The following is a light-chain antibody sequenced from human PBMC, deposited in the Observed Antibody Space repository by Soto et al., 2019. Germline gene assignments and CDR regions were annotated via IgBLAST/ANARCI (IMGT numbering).Light chain of an antibody. V-gene: IGLV2-14*01. Sequence: QSVLTQPASVSGSPGQSITISCTGTSSDVGGYNYVSWYQQHPGKAPKLMIYDVSNRPSGVSNRFSGSKSGNTASLTISGLQAGDEADYYCSSYTSSSPVVFGGGTKVTVL. J-gene: IGLJ2*01. CDR3: SSYTSSSPVV. CDR2: DVS. CDR1: SSDVGGYNY.